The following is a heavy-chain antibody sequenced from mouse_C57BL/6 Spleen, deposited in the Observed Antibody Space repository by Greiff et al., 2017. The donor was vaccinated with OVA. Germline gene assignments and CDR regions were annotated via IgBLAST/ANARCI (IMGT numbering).Heavy chain of an antibody. V-gene: IGHV1-42*01. CDR1: GYSFTGYY. CDR2: INPSTGGT. J-gene: IGHJ2*01. CDR3: ARETVVAPDY. Sequence: VQLQQSGPELVKPGASVKISCKASGYSFTGYYMNWVKQSPEKSLEWIGEINPSTGGTTYNQKFKAKATLTVDKSSSTAYMQLKSLTSEDSAVYYCARETVVAPDYWGQGTTLTVSS. D-gene: IGHD1-1*01.